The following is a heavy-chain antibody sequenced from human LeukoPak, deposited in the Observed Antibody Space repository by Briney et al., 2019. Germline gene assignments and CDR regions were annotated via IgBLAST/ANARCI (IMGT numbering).Heavy chain of an antibody. CDR3: ARELDYYGSGSYYNVGFDY. CDR2: ISYDGSNK. J-gene: IGHJ4*02. Sequence: GGSLRLSCAASGFTFSTYAMHWVRQAPGKGLEWVAVISYDGSNKYYADSVKGRFTISRDNSKNTLYLQMNSLRAEDTAVYYCARELDYYGSGSYYNVGFDYWGQGTLVTVSS. CDR1: GFTFSTYA. V-gene: IGHV3-30*04. D-gene: IGHD3-10*01.